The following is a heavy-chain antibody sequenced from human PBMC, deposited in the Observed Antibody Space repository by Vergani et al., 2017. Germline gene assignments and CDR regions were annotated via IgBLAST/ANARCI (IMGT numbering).Heavy chain of an antibody. CDR1: GFTFDDYA. D-gene: IGHD6-19*01. Sequence: EVQLVESGGGLVQPGRSLRLSCAASGFTFDDYAMHWVRQAPGKGLEWVSGISWNSGSIGYADSVKGRFTISRDNSKNTLYLQMNSLRAEDTAVYYCANRSSGRDWGQGTLVTVSS. V-gene: IGHV3-9*01. J-gene: IGHJ4*02. CDR2: ISWNSGSI. CDR3: ANRSSGRD.